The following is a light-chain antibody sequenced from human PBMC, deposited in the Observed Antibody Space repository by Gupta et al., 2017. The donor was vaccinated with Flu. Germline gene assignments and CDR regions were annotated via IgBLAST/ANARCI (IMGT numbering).Light chain of an antibody. J-gene: IGLJ3*02. Sequence: QSVLTQPPSLSAAPRQRVTISCSGSSSNIGRNAVNWYQHLPGKAPKLLVFYDDLLPAGISDRFSASKSGTSASLVISGLQSEDEADYYCEAWDDSLNGPVFGGGTKLTVL. CDR1: SSNIGRNA. CDR2: YDD. V-gene: IGLV1-36*01. CDR3: EAWDDSLNGPV.